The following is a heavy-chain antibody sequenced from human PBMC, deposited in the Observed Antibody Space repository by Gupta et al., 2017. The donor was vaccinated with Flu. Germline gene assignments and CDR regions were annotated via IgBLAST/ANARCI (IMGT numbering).Heavy chain of an antibody. CDR1: NGSINSFY. J-gene: IGHJ2*01. CDR2: TSDSGNT. V-gene: IGHV4-59*01. CDR3: ARDRVWFFDL. Sequence: LTCSVSNGSINSFYWSWIRQPPGKGLEWIGYTSDSGNTKYNPSLKSRVSISVDPSKSQFSLRLNSVTTADTAVYYCARDRVWFFDLWGRGT. D-gene: IGHD3-10*01.